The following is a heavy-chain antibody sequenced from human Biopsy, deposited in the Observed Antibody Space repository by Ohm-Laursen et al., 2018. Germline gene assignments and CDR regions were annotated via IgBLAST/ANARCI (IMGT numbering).Heavy chain of an antibody. D-gene: IGHD3-10*01. V-gene: IGHV3-21*01. J-gene: IGHJ6*02. CDR2: ITSRTSST. CDR3: ARWYGDLFYYYNGMDV. CDR1: GFTFSSYA. Sequence: GSLRLSCAASGFTFSSYAMSWVRQAPGKGLEWVSSITSRTSSTYYADSVKGRVTISRDNANNSVSLQMNNLRVDDTAVYYCARWYGDLFYYYNGMDVWGQGTTVTVSS.